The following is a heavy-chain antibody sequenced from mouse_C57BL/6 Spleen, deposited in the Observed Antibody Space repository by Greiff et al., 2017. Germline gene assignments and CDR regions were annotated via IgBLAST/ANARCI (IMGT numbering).Heavy chain of an antibody. D-gene: IGHD2-4*01. CDR3: ARDGIYYDYGYAMDY. V-gene: IGHV1-4*01. CDR1: GYTFTSYT. CDR2: INPSSGYT. Sequence: VQRVESGAELARPGASVKMSCKASGYTFTSYTMHWVKQRPGQGLEWIGYINPSSGYTKYNQKFKDKATLTADKSSSTAYMQLSSLTSEDSAVYYCARDGIYYDYGYAMDYWGQGTSVTVSS. J-gene: IGHJ4*01.